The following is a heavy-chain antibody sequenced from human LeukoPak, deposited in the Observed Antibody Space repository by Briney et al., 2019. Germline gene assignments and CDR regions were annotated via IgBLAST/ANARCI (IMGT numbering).Heavy chain of an antibody. V-gene: IGHV3-23*01. CDR1: GFTFSSYS. Sequence: GGSLRLSCAASGFTFSSYSMNWVRQAPGKGLERVSAISGSGGSTYYADSVKGRFTISRDNSKNTLYLQMNSLRAEDTAVYYCAKDSEVVGATGDYDYWGQGTLVTVSS. D-gene: IGHD1-26*01. J-gene: IGHJ4*02. CDR2: ISGSGGST. CDR3: AKDSEVVGATGDYDY.